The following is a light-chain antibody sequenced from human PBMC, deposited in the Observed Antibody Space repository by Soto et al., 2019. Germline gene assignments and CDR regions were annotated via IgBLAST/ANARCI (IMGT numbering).Light chain of an antibody. CDR1: QSISSW. V-gene: IGKV1-5*01. CDR2: DAS. Sequence: DIQMTQSPSTLSASVGDRVTITCRASQSISSWLAWYQQKPGKAPKLLIYDASSLECGVPSRFSGSGSGTEFTLTISSLQPDDFATYYCQQYNSYSLWTFGQGTKVEIK. J-gene: IGKJ1*01. CDR3: QQYNSYSLWT.